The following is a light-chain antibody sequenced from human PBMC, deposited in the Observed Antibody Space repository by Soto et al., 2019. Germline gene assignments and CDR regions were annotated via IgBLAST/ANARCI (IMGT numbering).Light chain of an antibody. CDR1: QVISNW. Sequence: DIQMTQSPSSVSASVGDRVSITCRASQVISNWLAWYQQKPGRAPKLLIYTGSSLQSGVPSRFSGTGSGTDFTLTISSLQPEDVANYYCQQANSFPLPFGGGTKVEIK. CDR2: TGS. J-gene: IGKJ4*01. CDR3: QQANSFPLP. V-gene: IGKV1-12*01.